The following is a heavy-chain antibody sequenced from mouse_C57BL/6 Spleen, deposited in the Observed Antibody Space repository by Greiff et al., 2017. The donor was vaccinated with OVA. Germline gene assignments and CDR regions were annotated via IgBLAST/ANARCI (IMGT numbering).Heavy chain of an antibody. CDR1: GFTFSDYG. CDR3: ARADGYYEAWFDY. V-gene: IGHV5-17*01. J-gene: IGHJ3*01. D-gene: IGHD2-3*01. Sequence: EVKLVESGGGLVKPGGSLKLSCAASGFTFSDYGMHWVRQAPEKGLEWVAYISRGSSTIYYADTVKGRFTISRDNAKNTLFLQMTSLRSEDTARYYGARADGYYEAWFDYWGQGTLVTVSA. CDR2: ISRGSSTI.